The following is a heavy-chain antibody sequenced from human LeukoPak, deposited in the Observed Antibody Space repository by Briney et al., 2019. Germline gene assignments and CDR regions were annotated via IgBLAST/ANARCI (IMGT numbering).Heavy chain of an antibody. V-gene: IGHV3-21*01. CDR3: AREGYFASDS. CDR2: ISSGGNYI. CDR1: GFTFSTYN. J-gene: IGHJ1*01. D-gene: IGHD3-10*01. Sequence: GGSLRLSCAASGFTFSTYNMNWVRQAPGKGLEWVSSISSGGNYIYYADSVRGRFTVSRANAKSSLYLLMDSLRAEDTALYYCAREGYFASDSWGQGTLVTVSS.